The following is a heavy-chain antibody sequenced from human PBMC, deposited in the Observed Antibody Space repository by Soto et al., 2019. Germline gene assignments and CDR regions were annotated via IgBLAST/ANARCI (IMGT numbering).Heavy chain of an antibody. V-gene: IGHV3-23*01. Sequence: GGSLRLSCGASGFNFSTYAMSWVRQAPGKGLDWVSSISATGGNTYYADSVKGRFTISRDNSKDTLNLQMNSLGAEDTAIYYCAKVRLTTKGPFDSWGPGTMVTV. CDR2: ISATGGNT. J-gene: IGHJ4*02. CDR3: AKVRLTTKGPFDS. CDR1: GFNFSTYA. D-gene: IGHD4-17*01.